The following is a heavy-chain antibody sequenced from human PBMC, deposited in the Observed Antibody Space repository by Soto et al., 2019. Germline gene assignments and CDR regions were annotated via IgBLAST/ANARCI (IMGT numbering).Heavy chain of an antibody. J-gene: IGHJ4*02. CDR2: IYYNGSA. Sequence: QAQLQQWGTGLLKPSETLSLKCAVYGGSFTSYDWTWIRQTPGKGLEWIGEIYYNGSATYNPSLQSRVSFSLDSSNNQFSLRLASVIAADTAVYYCARGPTYDFWSQWGPGTLVSVSS. V-gene: IGHV4-34*01. CDR1: GGSFTSYD. D-gene: IGHD3-3*01. CDR3: ARGPTYDFWSQ.